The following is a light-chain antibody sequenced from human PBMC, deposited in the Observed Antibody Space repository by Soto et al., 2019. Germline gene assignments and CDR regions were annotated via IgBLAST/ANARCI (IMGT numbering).Light chain of an antibody. J-gene: IGKJ4*01. CDR3: HQYGGSPS. CDR2: GAS. Sequence: EIVLTQSPGTLSLSPGERATLSCRASQSVGASYLAWYQQQRGQAPRLLIYGASSRVTGIPDRFSGSGSGTDFTLIISSLEPEDFAVYYCHQYGGSPSFGGGTKVEI. CDR1: QSVGASY. V-gene: IGKV3-20*01.